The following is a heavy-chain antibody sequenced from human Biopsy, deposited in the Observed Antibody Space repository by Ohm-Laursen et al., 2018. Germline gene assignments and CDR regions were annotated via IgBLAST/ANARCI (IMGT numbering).Heavy chain of an antibody. CDR2: ISGSGVTK. V-gene: IGHV3-11*01. CDR1: GFTFGAYY. D-gene: IGHD3-10*01. J-gene: IGHJ4*02. Sequence: SLTLSCAASGFTFGAYYMSWIRQAPGKGLEWLSYISGSGVTKMYADSVKGRFTVSRDNAKNSLYLEMNNLTVEDTAVYYCATYGAGSYNENWGQGTLVRVPS. CDR3: ATYGAGSYNEN.